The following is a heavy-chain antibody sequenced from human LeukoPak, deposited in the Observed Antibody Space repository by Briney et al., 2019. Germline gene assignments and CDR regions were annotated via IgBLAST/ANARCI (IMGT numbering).Heavy chain of an antibody. V-gene: IGHV4-39*07. CDR1: GCSISSSSYY. CDR3: ARGPSSGSYRGYFDY. D-gene: IGHD1-26*01. J-gene: IGHJ4*02. Sequence: PSETLSLTCTVSGCSISSSSYYWGWIGQPPGKGLEWIGSIYYSGSTYYNPSLKSRVTISVDTSKNQFSLKLSSVTAADTAVYYCARGPSSGSYRGYFDYWGQGTLVTVSS. CDR2: IYYSGST.